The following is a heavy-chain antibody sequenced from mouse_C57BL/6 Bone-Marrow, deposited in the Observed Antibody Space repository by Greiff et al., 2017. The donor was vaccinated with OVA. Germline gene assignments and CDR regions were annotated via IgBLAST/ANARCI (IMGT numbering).Heavy chain of an antibody. CDR1: GYTFTSYW. D-gene: IGHD5-2*01. CDR2: INPSSGYT. J-gene: IGHJ3*01. Sequence: VQLQQSGAELAKPGASVKLSCKASGYTFTSYWMHWVKQRPGQGLEWIGYINPSSGYTKYNQKFKDKTTLTADKYSSTAYMQLSSLSYENSAVYYCAKKRIRAYWGQGTLVTVSA. V-gene: IGHV1-7*01. CDR3: AKKRIRAY.